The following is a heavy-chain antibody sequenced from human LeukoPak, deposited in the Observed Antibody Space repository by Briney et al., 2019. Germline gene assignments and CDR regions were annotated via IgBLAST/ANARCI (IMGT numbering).Heavy chain of an antibody. Sequence: ASVKVSCKASGYTFTVYYMHWVRQAPGQGLEWMGWINPNSGGTNYAQKFQGGVTMTRDTPISTAYMELSRLRSDDTAVYYCARESAIASAGRVDQSFDYWGQGTLVTVSS. D-gene: IGHD6-13*01. V-gene: IGHV1-2*02. J-gene: IGHJ4*02. CDR2: INPNSGGT. CDR1: GYTFTVYY. CDR3: ARESAIASAGRVDQSFDY.